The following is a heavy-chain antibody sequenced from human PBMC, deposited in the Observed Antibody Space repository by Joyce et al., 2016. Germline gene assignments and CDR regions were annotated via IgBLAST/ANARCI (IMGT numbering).Heavy chain of an antibody. CDR3: ARGFPPFGVVKMPRFDP. Sequence: QVQLQQWGAGLLKPSETLSLTCAVYGGSFSGYYWSWLRQPPGKGLEWSGEINHSGSTNYNTSLKSRVTISVDTSKNQFSLKLSSVTAADTAVYYCARGFPPFGVVKMPRFDPWGQGTLVTVSS. CDR1: GGSFSGYY. J-gene: IGHJ5*02. CDR2: INHSGST. D-gene: IGHD3-3*01. V-gene: IGHV4-34*01.